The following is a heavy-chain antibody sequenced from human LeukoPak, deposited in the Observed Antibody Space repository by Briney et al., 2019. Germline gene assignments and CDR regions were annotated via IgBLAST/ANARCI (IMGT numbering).Heavy chain of an antibody. CDR1: GFTFSSYA. Sequence: GGSLRLSCAASGFTFSSYAMSWVRQAPGKGLEWVSAFSGSGDITYYADSVKGRFTISRDSSKNTLYLQMNSLRAEDTAVYYCAKGRCSGGSCRWAFDYWGQGTLVTVSS. J-gene: IGHJ4*02. CDR3: AKGRCSGGSCRWAFDY. CDR2: FSGSGDIT. V-gene: IGHV3-23*01. D-gene: IGHD2-15*01.